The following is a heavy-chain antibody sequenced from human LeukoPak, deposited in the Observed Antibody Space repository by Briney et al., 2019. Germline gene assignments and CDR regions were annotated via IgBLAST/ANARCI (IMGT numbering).Heavy chain of an antibody. CDR2: IYYSGST. V-gene: IGHV4-59*08. CDR3: ARHLRGEQQLSGFDY. J-gene: IGHJ4*02. Sequence: SETLSLTCTVSGGSISSYYWSWIRQPPGKGLEWIGYIYYSGSTKYNPSLRSRVTLSADTSKNQFSLKLSSVTAADTAVYYCARHLRGEQQLSGFDYWGQGTPVTVSS. CDR1: GGSISSYY. D-gene: IGHD6-13*01.